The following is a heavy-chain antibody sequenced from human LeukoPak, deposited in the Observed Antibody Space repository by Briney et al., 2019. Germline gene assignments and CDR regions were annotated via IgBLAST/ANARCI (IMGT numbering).Heavy chain of an antibody. CDR2: ISGSGGST. CDR3: ARTYTAMVPALGY. Sequence: GGSLRLSCAASGFTFSTCSLNWVRQAPGKGLEWVSAISGSGGSTYYADSVKGRFTISRDNSKNTLYLQINSLRAEDTAVYYCARTYTAMVPALGYWGQGTLVTVSS. J-gene: IGHJ4*02. CDR1: GFTFSTCS. V-gene: IGHV3-23*01. D-gene: IGHD5-18*01.